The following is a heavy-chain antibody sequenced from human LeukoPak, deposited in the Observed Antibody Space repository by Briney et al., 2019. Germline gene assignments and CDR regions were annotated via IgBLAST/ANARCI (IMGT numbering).Heavy chain of an antibody. J-gene: IGHJ4*02. V-gene: IGHV3-23*01. D-gene: IGHD5-24*01. CDR3: AKGGQIQVRLQSFRTKEGSYYFDY. Sequence: PGGSLRLSCAASGVTFSSYAMSWVRQAPGKGLEWVSAISGSGGSTYYADSVKGRFTISRDNSKNTLYLQINSLRAEDTAVYYCAKGGQIQVRLQSFRTKEGSYYFDYWGQGTLVTVSS. CDR1: GVTFSSYA. CDR2: ISGSGGST.